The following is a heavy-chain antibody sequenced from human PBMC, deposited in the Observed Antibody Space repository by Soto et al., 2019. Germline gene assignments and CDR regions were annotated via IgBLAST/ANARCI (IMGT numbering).Heavy chain of an antibody. V-gene: IGHV3-30*03. CDR1: GFTVGIHF. D-gene: IGHD2-2*01. CDR3: ARTSSVHYGMDV. J-gene: IGHJ6*02. CDR2: ISYDGNNR. Sequence: PGGSMRLSWCASGFTVGIHFWHWVRQAPGKGLEWVAVISYDGNNRYYVESVKGRFTISRDNSKNTLYLEMNSLRTEDTAVYYAARTSSVHYGMDVWGQGTTVTVSS.